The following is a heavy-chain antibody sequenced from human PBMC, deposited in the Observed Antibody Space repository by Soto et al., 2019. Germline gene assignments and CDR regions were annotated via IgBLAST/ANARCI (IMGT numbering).Heavy chain of an antibody. V-gene: IGHV3-48*02. Sequence: PGGSLRLSCAASGFTFSSYSMNWVRQAPGKGLEWVSYISSSSSTIYYADSVKGRFTISRDNAKNSLYLQMNSLRDEDTAVYYCARGRATRITMIVADSFDPWGQGTLVTVSS. CDR2: ISSSSSTI. CDR1: GFTFSSYS. J-gene: IGHJ5*02. CDR3: ARGRATRITMIVADSFDP. D-gene: IGHD3-22*01.